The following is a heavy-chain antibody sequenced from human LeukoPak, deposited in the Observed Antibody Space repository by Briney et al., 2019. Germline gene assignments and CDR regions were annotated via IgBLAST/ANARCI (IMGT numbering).Heavy chain of an antibody. V-gene: IGHV4-34*01. J-gene: IGHJ4*02. CDR2: INHSGST. CDR1: GGSFSGYY. CDR3: AKGPGAYGSGSYYPYFDY. Sequence: SETLSLTCAVYGGSFSGYYWSWIRQPPGKGLERSGEINHSGSTNYNPSLKSRVTISVDTSKNQFSLKLSSVTAADTAVYYCAKGPGAYGSGSYYPYFDYWGQGTLVTVSS. D-gene: IGHD3-10*01.